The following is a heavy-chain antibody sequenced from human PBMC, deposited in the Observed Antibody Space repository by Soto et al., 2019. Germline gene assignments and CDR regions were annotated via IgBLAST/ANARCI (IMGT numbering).Heavy chain of an antibody. CDR2: INPSGGST. CDR1: GYTFTSYY. Sequence: GASVKVSCKASGYTFTSYYMHWVRQAPGQGLEWMGIINPSGGSTSYAQKFQGRVTMTRDTSTSTVYMELSSLRSEDTAVYYCASAGYSSGWYLGYFDYWGQGTLVTVSS. D-gene: IGHD6-19*01. V-gene: IGHV1-46*03. J-gene: IGHJ4*02. CDR3: ASAGYSSGWYLGYFDY.